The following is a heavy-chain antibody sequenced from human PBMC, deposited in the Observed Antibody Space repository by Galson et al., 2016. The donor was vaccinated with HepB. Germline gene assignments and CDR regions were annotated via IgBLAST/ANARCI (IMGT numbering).Heavy chain of an antibody. Sequence: QSGAEVKKPGESLTISCKGSGYSFTTYWIGWVRQMPGKGLEWMGIIHPGDSNTRYSPSFQGQVTFSADKSVSTAYLQWSSLRASDTAMYYCARRDSTWYGFSDNWGQGTLVTVSS. CDR1: GYSFTTYW. CDR3: ARRDSTWYGFSDN. CDR2: IHPGDSNT. D-gene: IGHD3-10*01. V-gene: IGHV5-51*01. J-gene: IGHJ4*02.